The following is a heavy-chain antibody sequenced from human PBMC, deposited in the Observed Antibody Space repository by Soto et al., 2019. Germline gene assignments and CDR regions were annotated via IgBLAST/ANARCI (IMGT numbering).Heavy chain of an antibody. CDR3: ARASTPTLSCSGGSCYLPGGYYFDY. CDR1: GGSISSGDYY. J-gene: IGHJ4*02. CDR2: IYYSGST. D-gene: IGHD2-15*01. V-gene: IGHV4-30-4*01. Sequence: PSETLSLTCTVSGGSISSGDYYWSWIRQPPGKGLEWIGYIYYSGSTYYNPSLKSRVTISVDTSKNQFSLKLSSVTAADTAAYYCARASTPTLSCSGGSCYLPGGYYFDYWGQGTLVTVSS.